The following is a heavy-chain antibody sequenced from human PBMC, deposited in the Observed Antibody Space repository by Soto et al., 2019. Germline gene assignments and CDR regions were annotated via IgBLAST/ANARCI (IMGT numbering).Heavy chain of an antibody. CDR2: ISYDGSNK. D-gene: IGHD3-10*01. CDR1: GFTFSSFG. V-gene: IGHV3-30*18. CDR3: AKDLVWFGELHH. Sequence: GGSLRLSCAASGFTFSSFGVHWVRQAPGKGLQWVAVISYDGSNKYYADSVRGRFTISRDNFKNTLYLQMSSLRPEDTAVYYCAKDLVWFGELHHWGQGTLVTVSS. J-gene: IGHJ5*02.